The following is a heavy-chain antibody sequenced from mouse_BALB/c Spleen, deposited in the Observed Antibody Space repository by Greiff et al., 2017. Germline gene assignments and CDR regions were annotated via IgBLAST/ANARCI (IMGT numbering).Heavy chain of an antibody. CDR2: IDPETGGT. Sequence: QVQLQQSGAEMVRPGASVTLSCKASGYTFTDYEMHWVKQTPVHGLEWIGAIDPETGGTAYNQKFKGKATLTADKSSSTAYMELRSLTSEDSAVYYCTRLNYYGSSFYYYAMDYWGQGTSVTVSS. D-gene: IGHD1-1*01. J-gene: IGHJ4*01. CDR3: TRLNYYGSSFYYYAMDY. V-gene: IGHV1-15*01. CDR1: GYTFTDYE.